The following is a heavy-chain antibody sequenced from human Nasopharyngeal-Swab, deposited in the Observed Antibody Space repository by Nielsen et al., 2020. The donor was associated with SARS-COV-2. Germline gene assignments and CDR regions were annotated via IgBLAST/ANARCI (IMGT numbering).Heavy chain of an antibody. CDR2: INPNSGGT. D-gene: IGHD5-18*01. Sequence: ASVKVSCKVSGYTLTELSMHWVRQAPGQGLEWMGRINPNSGGTNYAQKFQGRVTMTRDTSISTAYMELSRLRSDDTAVYYCAREGYSFDYWGQGTLVTVSS. CDR1: GYTLTELS. V-gene: IGHV1-2*06. J-gene: IGHJ4*02. CDR3: AREGYSFDY.